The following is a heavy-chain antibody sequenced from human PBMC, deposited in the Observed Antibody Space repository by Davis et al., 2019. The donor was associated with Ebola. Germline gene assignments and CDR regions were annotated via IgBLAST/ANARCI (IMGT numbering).Heavy chain of an antibody. CDR2: IIPIFGTA. D-gene: IGHD3-10*01. Sequence: AASVRVSCKASGGTFSSYAISWVRQAPGQGLEWMGGIIPIFGTANYAQKFQGRFTITADKSTSTVYMELSSLRSEDTAVYYCARDHYGSGSLVYYYYGMDVWGQGTTVTVSS. V-gene: IGHV1-69*06. CDR1: GGTFSSYA. J-gene: IGHJ6*02. CDR3: ARDHYGSGSLVYYYYGMDV.